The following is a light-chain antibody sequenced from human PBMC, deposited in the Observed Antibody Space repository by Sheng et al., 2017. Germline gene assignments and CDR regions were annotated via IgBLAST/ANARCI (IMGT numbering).Light chain of an antibody. CDR3: QRRNDWTLFT. Sequence: EIVLTQSPGTLSLSPGEGATLSCRASQSISSGYLAWYQQKPGQAPRLLIYDASSRATDIPDRFSGSGSGTDFTLTISRLEPEDFAFYYCQRRNDWTLFTFGPGTKRGDQT. CDR1: QSISSGY. CDR2: DAS. J-gene: IGKJ3*01. V-gene: IGKV3D-20*02.